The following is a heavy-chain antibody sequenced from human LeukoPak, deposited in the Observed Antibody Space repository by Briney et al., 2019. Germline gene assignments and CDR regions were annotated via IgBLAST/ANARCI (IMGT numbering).Heavy chain of an antibody. J-gene: IGHJ4*02. CDR2: IYPGDSDT. Sequence: GESXXXXCXXXXYXFTXYWIGWVRQMPGKGLEWMGIIYPGDSDTRYSPSFQGQVTISADKSISTAYLQWSSLKASDTAMYYCTRNDYGDYWGQGTLVTVSS. CDR1: XYXFTXYW. V-gene: IGHV5-51*01. D-gene: IGHD2-8*01. CDR3: TRNDYGDY.